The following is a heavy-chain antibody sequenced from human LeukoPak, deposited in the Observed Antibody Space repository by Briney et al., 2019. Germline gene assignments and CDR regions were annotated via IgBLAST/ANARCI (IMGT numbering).Heavy chain of an antibody. J-gene: IGHJ4*02. Sequence: ASVKVSCKASGYTFTGYYMHWVRQAPGQGLEWMGWINPNSGGTNYAQKFQGRVTMTRDTSISTAYMELSRLRSDDTAVYYCARDFDIVVVPAAMDYWGQGTLVTVS. CDR1: GYTFTGYY. CDR3: ARDFDIVVVPAAMDY. D-gene: IGHD2-2*01. CDR2: INPNSGGT. V-gene: IGHV1-2*02.